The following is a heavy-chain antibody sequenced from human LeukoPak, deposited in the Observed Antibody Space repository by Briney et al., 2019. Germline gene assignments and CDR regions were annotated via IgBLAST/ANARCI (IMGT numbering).Heavy chain of an antibody. CDR3: AKRYYDFPLDY. CDR2: ISANGGET. Sequence: GGSLRLSCAASGFTFSIYAMNWVRQAPGKGLEWVSSISANGGETHYADSVKGRFTISRDNSKNTLYLQINNPRVEDTAVYYCAKRYYDFPLDYWGQGTLVAVSS. V-gene: IGHV3-23*01. CDR1: GFTFSIYA. J-gene: IGHJ4*02. D-gene: IGHD3-3*01.